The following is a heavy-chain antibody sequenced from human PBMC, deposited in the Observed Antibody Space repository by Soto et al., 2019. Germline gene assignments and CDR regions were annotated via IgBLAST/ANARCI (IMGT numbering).Heavy chain of an antibody. CDR3: AKDRNFDSYYLES. CDR1: GFTFSRYA. CDR2: MSYDGNQK. J-gene: IGHJ4*02. Sequence: QVQVVESGGGEVQPGRSLRLSCAASGFTFSRYAIHWVRQAPGKGLEWVAVMSYDGNQKHYADSVKGRFTVSRDDSDNMVFLQMASLRPEDTATYYCAKDRNFDSYYLESWGQGTLVTVSS. V-gene: IGHV3-30-3*01. D-gene: IGHD3-9*01.